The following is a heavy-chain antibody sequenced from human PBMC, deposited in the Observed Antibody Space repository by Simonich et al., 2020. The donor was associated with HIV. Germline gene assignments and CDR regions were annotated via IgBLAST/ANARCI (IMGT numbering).Heavy chain of an antibody. D-gene: IGHD2-2*01. V-gene: IGHV4-34*01. Sequence: QVQLQQWGAGLLKPSETLSLTCAVYGGSYSGYYWSWIRQPPGKGLEWIGEINNSGGTNYNPSLKSRVTISVDTSKNQFSLKLSSVTAADTAVYYCARGFYQRLYYFDYWGQGTLVTVSS. CDR3: ARGFYQRLYYFDY. CDR1: GGSYSGYY. CDR2: INNSGGT. J-gene: IGHJ4*02.